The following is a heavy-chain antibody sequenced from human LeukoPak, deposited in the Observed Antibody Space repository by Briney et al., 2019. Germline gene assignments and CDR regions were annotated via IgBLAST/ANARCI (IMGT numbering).Heavy chain of an antibody. Sequence: GGSLRLSCAASGLTFSTYSMNWVRQAPGKGLEWVSSISSSSSYIYYADSVKGRFTISRDNAKKSVYLQMNSLRAEDTAVYYCARAYSERYGLGYYYMDVWGKGTTVTISS. CDR2: ISSSSSYI. D-gene: IGHD1-26*01. CDR1: GLTFSTYS. J-gene: IGHJ6*03. V-gene: IGHV3-21*01. CDR3: ARAYSERYGLGYYYMDV.